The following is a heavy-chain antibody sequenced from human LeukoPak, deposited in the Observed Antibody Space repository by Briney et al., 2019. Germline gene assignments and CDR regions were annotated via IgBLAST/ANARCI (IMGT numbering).Heavy chain of an antibody. CDR3: AREYYYDSSGDREFDY. V-gene: IGHV4-30-4*01. CDR1: GGSISSGDYY. J-gene: IGHJ4*02. D-gene: IGHD3-22*01. Sequence: SETLSLTCTVSGGSISSGDYYWRWIRQPPGKGLEWIGYIYYSGSTYYNPSLKSRVTISVDTSKNQFSLKLSSVTAADTAVYYCAREYYYDSSGDREFDYWGQGTLVTVSS. CDR2: IYYSGST.